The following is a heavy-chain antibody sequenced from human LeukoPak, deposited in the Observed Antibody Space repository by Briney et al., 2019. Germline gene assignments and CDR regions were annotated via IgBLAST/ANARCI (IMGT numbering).Heavy chain of an antibody. J-gene: IGHJ5*02. CDR1: GGSISSYY. D-gene: IGHD1-7*01. CDR2: IYYSGST. V-gene: IGHV4-59*01. Sequence: SETLSLTCTVSGGSISSYYWSWIRQPPGKGLEWIGYIYYSGSTNYNPSLKSRVTISVDTSKNQFSLKLSSVTAADTAVYYCARSMYNWNYRGWFDPWGQGTLVTVSS. CDR3: ARSMYNWNYRGWFDP.